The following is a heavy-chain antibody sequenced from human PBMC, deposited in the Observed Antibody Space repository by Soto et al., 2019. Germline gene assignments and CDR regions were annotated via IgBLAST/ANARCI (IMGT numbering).Heavy chain of an antibody. V-gene: IGHV3-23*01. CDR3: AKGGVSTRNLDP. Sequence: GGSLRLSCAASGFTFSSYAMSWVRQAPEKGLEWVSVINTNGAVTYYADSVKGRFTLSRDNSKNTLYLQMNSLRDEDTAVYYCAKGGVSTRNLDPWGQGTLVAVSS. J-gene: IGHJ5*02. CDR2: INTNGAVT. CDR1: GFTFSSYA.